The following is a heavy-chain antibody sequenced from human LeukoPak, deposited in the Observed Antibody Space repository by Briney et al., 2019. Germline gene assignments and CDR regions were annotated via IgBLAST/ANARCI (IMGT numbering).Heavy chain of an antibody. Sequence: GGSLRLSCAASGFTFSSYWMHWVRQAPGKGLVWVSRIYSDGSSYTADSVKGRFTISRDNAKDTLNLQMNSLRVEDTAVYYCARGGGIHGLWDYWGQGTLVTVSS. CDR2: IYSDGSSY. CDR1: GFTFSSYW. D-gene: IGHD1-26*01. J-gene: IGHJ4*02. V-gene: IGHV3-74*03. CDR3: ARGGGIHGLWDY.